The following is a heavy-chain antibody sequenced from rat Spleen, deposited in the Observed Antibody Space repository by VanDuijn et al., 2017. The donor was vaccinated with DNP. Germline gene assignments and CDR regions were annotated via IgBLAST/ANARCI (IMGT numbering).Heavy chain of an antibody. CDR3: IRWNSGHFDY. CDR1: GFTFSAYY. J-gene: IGHJ2*01. D-gene: IGHD4-3*01. Sequence: EVQLVESGGGLVQPGRSLKLSCAASGFTFSAYYMAWVRQAPAKGLEWVAYIGSDGYAPYYGDSVKGRFAISRDNAKSTLYLRMNSLRSEDMATYYCIRWNSGHFDYWGQGVMVTVSS. CDR2: IGSDGYAP. V-gene: IGHV5-22*01.